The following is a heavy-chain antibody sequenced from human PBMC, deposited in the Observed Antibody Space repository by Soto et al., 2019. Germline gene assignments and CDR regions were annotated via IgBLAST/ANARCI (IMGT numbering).Heavy chain of an antibody. D-gene: IGHD2-8*02. V-gene: IGHV4-34*01. CDR3: ARDKITGLFDY. J-gene: IGHJ4*02. Sequence: QVQLQQWGAGLLKPSETLSLTCAVYGGSFSGYYWTWIRQPPGTGLEGIGEINHSGSTNYNPSLKSRVTISVDTSKNQFSLKLTSVTAAATAVYYCARDKITGLFDYWGQGTLVTVSS. CDR2: INHSGST. CDR1: GGSFSGYY.